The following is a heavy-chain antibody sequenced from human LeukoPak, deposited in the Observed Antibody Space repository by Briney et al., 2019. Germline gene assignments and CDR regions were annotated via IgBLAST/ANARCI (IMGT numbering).Heavy chain of an antibody. CDR1: GFTFSSYA. Sequence: PGGSLRLSCAASGFTFSSYAMSWVRQAPGKGLEWVSAIGGSGVGSDYADSVKGRFTISRDNAKNSLYLQMNSLRVEDTAVYYCAGPLGSPDFHHWGQGTLVTVSS. D-gene: IGHD3-10*01. V-gene: IGHV3-23*01. J-gene: IGHJ1*01. CDR3: AGPLGSPDFHH. CDR2: IGGSGVGS.